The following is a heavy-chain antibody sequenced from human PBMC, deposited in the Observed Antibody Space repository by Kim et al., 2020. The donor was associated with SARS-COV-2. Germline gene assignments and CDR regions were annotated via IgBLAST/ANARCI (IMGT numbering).Heavy chain of an antibody. CDR3: AIGKQKGAADY. V-gene: IGHV1-45*02. Sequence: NYAQKFQDRVTITRDRSMSTAYMELSSLRSEDTAMYYCAIGKQKGAADYWGQGTLVTVSS. D-gene: IGHD2-15*01. J-gene: IGHJ4*02.